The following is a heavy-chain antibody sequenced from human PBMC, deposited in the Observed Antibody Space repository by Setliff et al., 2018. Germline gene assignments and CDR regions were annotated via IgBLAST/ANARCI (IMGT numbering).Heavy chain of an antibody. V-gene: IGHV5-51*01. CDR2: IYPGDSDI. CDR1: GYSFTSYW. J-gene: IGHJ3*02. D-gene: IGHD3-3*01. CDR3: ARGKTFFGAFIRAFDI. Sequence: GESLKISCKGSGYSFTSYWIGWVRQMPGKGLEWMGIIYPGDSDIRYSPSFQGQVTISADKSISTAYLQWSSLKASDTAMYYCARGKTFFGAFIRAFDIWGQGRMVTVSS.